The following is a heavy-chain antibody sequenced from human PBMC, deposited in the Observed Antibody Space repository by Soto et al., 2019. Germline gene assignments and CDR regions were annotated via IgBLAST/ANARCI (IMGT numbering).Heavy chain of an antibody. J-gene: IGHJ5*02. CDR1: GFTFSTST. CDR2: ITSGST. Sequence: EVQLLESGGALVQPGGSLRLSCAASGFTFSTSTMSWVRQAPGKGLEWVSSITSGSTYYADSFKGRFTISRDNSKNTLYLQMNSLRAEDTAVYYCARGGSGWFDPWGQGILVTVSS. V-gene: IGHV3-23*01. CDR3: ARGGSGWFDP. D-gene: IGHD3-16*01.